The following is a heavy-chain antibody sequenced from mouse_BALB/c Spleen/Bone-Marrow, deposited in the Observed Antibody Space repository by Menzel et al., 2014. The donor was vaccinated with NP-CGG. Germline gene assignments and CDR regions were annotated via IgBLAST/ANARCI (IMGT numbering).Heavy chain of an antibody. CDR3: AREDYGNSYAMDC. CDR2: IDPANGNT. V-gene: IGHV14-3*02. Sequence: VQLQQSGAELVKPGASVKLSCTASGFNIKXTYMHWVKQRPEQGLDWIGRIDPANGNTKYDPKFQGKATITADTSSNAAYLQLSSLTSEDTAVYYCAREDYGNSYAMDCWGQGTSVTVSS. CDR1: GFNIKXTY. J-gene: IGHJ4*01. D-gene: IGHD2-1*01.